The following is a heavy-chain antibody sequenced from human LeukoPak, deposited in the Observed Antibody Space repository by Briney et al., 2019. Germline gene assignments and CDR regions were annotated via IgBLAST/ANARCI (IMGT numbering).Heavy chain of an antibody. Sequence: GGSLRLSCAASGFTFSSYAMHWVRQAPGKGLEWVAVISYDGSNKYYADSVKGRFTISRDNSENTLYLQMNSLRAEDTAVYYCARASYYYDSSGYAFDIWGQGTMVTVSS. D-gene: IGHD3-22*01. V-gene: IGHV3-30*04. CDR3: ARASYYYDSSGYAFDI. J-gene: IGHJ3*02. CDR1: GFTFSSYA. CDR2: ISYDGSNK.